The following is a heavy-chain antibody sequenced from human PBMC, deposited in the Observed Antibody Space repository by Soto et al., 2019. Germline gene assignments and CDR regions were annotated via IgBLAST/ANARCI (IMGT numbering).Heavy chain of an antibody. Sequence: EVQLLESGGGLVQPGGSLRLSCAPSGFTFSSYVMSWVRQAPGKGLEWVSAISGSGGSTYYADSVKGRFTISRDNSKNTLYLQMNSLRAEDTAVYYCAKDMQYYYDSSGFDYWGQGTLVTVSS. D-gene: IGHD3-22*01. CDR2: ISGSGGST. CDR3: AKDMQYYYDSSGFDY. V-gene: IGHV3-23*01. J-gene: IGHJ4*02. CDR1: GFTFSSYV.